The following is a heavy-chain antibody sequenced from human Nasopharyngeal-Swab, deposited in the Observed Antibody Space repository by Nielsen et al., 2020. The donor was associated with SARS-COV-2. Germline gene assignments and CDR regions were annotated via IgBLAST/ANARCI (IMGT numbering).Heavy chain of an antibody. J-gene: IGHJ6*02. CDR3: ARDHRIQLWLGVYGMDV. CDR2: IYYSGST. D-gene: IGHD5-18*01. V-gene: IGHV4-39*07. Sequence: SETLSLTCTVSGGSISSSSYYWGWIRQPPGKGLEWIGSIYYSGSTYYNPSLKSRVTISVDTSKNQFSLKLSSVTAADTAVYYCARDHRIQLWLGVYGMDVWGQGTTVTVSS. CDR1: GGSISSSSYY.